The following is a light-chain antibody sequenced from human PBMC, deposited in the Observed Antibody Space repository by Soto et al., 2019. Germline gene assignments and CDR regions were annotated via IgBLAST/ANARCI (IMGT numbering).Light chain of an antibody. CDR2: EVH. Sequence: QSVLTQPPSASGSPGQSVTISGTGTRSDVGSYNYVSWYQQRPGKAPKLMIYEVHKRPSGVPDRFSGSKSGNTASLTVSGLQAEDEADYYCSSYAGSNNFVAFGSGTKVTV. V-gene: IGLV2-8*01. CDR1: RSDVGSYNY. CDR3: SSYAGSNNFVA. J-gene: IGLJ1*01.